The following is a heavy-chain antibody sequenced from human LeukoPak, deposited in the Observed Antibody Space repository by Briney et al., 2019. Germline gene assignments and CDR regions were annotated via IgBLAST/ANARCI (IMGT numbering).Heavy chain of an antibody. CDR1: GFTFSSYA. Sequence: PGGSLRLSCAASGFTFSSYAMSWVRQAPGKGLEWVSAISGSGGSTYYADSVKGWFTISRDNSKNTLYLQMNSLRAEDTAVYYCAKGPGYSSSWGKNWFDPWGQGTLVTVSS. D-gene: IGHD6-13*01. CDR3: AKGPGYSSSWGKNWFDP. V-gene: IGHV3-23*01. J-gene: IGHJ5*02. CDR2: ISGSGGST.